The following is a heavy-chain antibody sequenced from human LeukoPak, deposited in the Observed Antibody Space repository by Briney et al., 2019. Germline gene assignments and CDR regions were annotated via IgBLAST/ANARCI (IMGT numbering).Heavy chain of an antibody. Sequence: ASVKVSCKASGYTFTSYDINWVRQATGQGLEWMGWMNPNSGNTGYAQKFQGRVTMTRNTSISTAYMELSSLRSEDTAVYYCARDIVVVVAATRPWFDYWGQGTLVTVSS. V-gene: IGHV1-8*01. D-gene: IGHD2-15*01. J-gene: IGHJ4*02. CDR3: ARDIVVVVAATRPWFDY. CDR1: GYTFTSYD. CDR2: MNPNSGNT.